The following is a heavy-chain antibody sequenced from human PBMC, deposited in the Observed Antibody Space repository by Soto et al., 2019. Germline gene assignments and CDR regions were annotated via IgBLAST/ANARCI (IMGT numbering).Heavy chain of an antibody. CDR3: ARLTWGIAVAGQAPFGY. CDR1: GYTFTSYA. D-gene: IGHD6-19*01. V-gene: IGHV1-3*01. CDR2: INAGNGNT. J-gene: IGHJ4*02. Sequence: ASVKVSCKASGYTFTSYAMHWVRQAPGQRLEWMGWINAGNGNTKYSQKFQGRVTITRDTSASTAYMELSSLRSEDTAVYYCARLTWGIAVAGQAPFGYWCQGTLVPVSS.